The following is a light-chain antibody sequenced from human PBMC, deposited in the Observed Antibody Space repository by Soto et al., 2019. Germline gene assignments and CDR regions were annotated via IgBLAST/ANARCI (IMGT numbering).Light chain of an antibody. J-gene: IGKJ4*01. Sequence: EIVMTQFPATLSVSPGERATLSCRASQSVSSNLAWYQQKPGQAPRLLIYGASTRATGIPARFSGSGSGTEFTLTISSLQSEDFAVYDCQQYGNWPPLTFGGGTKVEIK. CDR2: GAS. CDR3: QQYGNWPPLT. V-gene: IGKV3-15*01. CDR1: QSVSSN.